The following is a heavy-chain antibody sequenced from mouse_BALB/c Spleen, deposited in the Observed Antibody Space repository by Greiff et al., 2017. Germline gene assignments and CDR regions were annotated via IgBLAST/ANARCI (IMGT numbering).Heavy chain of an antibody. CDR1: GFTFSDYY. Sequence: EVQLVESGGGLVKPGGSLKLSCAASGFTFSDYYMYWVRQTPEKRLEWVATISDGGSYTYYPDSVKGRFTISRDNAKNNLYLQMSSLKSEDTAMYYCARGDYYGSSVDYWGQGTLVTVSA. CDR3: ARGDYYGSSVDY. CDR2: ISDGGSYT. V-gene: IGHV5-4*02. J-gene: IGHJ3*01. D-gene: IGHD1-1*01.